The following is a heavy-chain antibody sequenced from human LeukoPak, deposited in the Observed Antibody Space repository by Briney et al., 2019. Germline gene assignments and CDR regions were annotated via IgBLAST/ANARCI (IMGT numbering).Heavy chain of an antibody. V-gene: IGHV3-53*01. CDR3: SRGGVTLDY. CDR2: IYSGGST. Sequence: GGSLRLSCAPSGFTVSSNYMSWVRQAPGKGLEWVSVIYSGGSTYYADSVKGRFTISRDNSKNTLYLQMNSLGAEDTAVYYCSRGGVTLDYWGQGTLVTVSS. D-gene: IGHD5-18*01. CDR1: GFTVSSNY. J-gene: IGHJ4*02.